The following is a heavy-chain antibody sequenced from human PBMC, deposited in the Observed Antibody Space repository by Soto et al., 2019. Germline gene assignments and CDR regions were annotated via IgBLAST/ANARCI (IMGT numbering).Heavy chain of an antibody. CDR2: INPSSGDT. CDR1: GYTFTGYY. V-gene: IGHV1-2*04. D-gene: IGHD6-13*01. J-gene: IGHJ6*02. CDR3: ARDREQQLARGFYYYYGMDV. Sequence: GASVKVSCKASGYTFTGYYVHWVRQAPGQGLEWMGWINPSSGDTNYAQKFQGWVTMTTDTSITTAYMEVSRLKSDDTAVYYCARDREQQLARGFYYYYGMDVWGQGTTVTVSS.